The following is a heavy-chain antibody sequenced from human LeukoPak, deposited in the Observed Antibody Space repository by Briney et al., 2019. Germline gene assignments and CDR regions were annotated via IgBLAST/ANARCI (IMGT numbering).Heavy chain of an antibody. CDR2: ISAYNGNT. Sequence: ASVKVSCKASGYTFTSYGISWVRQAPGQGLEWMGWISAYNGNTNYAQKLQGRVTMTTDTSTSTAYMELRSLRSDDTAVYYCAKDVTYYDILTGYLPTRYFDYWGQGTLVTVSS. D-gene: IGHD3-9*01. J-gene: IGHJ4*02. V-gene: IGHV1-18*01. CDR1: GYTFTSYG. CDR3: AKDVTYYDILTGYLPTRYFDY.